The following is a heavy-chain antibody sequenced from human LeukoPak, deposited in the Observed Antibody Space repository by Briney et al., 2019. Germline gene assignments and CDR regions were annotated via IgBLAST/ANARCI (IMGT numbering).Heavy chain of an antibody. CDR1: GYTFTSCG. D-gene: IGHD1-7*01. CDR3: ARAQGWNYGAFDY. CDR2: ITTYNGNT. Sequence: GAGVKVTRKASGYTFTSCGISWVRQPPGQGLEWVGWITTYNGNTIYEHKLQGRVPMTTTTYNCTAYLELGSMSRSDTAMSFGARAQGWNYGAFDYWGQGTLVTVSS. V-gene: IGHV1-18*01. J-gene: IGHJ4*02.